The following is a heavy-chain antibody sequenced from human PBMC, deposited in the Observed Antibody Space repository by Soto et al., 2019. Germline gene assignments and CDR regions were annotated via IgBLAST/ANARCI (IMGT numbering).Heavy chain of an antibody. V-gene: IGHV3-21*01. Sequence: GGSLRLPCAASGFTFSSYSVNWVRQAPGKGLEWVSSISSSSSYIYYADSVKGRFTISRDNAKNSLYLQMNSLRAEDTAVYYCSCTTVTTGHIWGQGTMVTVSS. CDR1: GFTFSSYS. CDR2: ISSSSSYI. CDR3: SCTTVTTGHI. J-gene: IGHJ3*02. D-gene: IGHD4-17*01.